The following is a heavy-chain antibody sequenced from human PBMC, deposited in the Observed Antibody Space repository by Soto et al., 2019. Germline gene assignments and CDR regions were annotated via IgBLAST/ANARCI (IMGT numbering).Heavy chain of an antibody. D-gene: IGHD5-18*01. CDR3: ARIIRGYSYGDAYYYYYGMDV. Sequence: QVQLVESGGGVVQPGRSLRLSCAASGFTFSSYAMHWVRQAPGKGLEWVAVISYDGNNKYYADSVKGRFTISRDNSKNTLHLQVNSLRVEDTAVYYCARIIRGYSYGDAYYYYYGMDVWGQGTTVTVSS. V-gene: IGHV3-30-3*01. CDR1: GFTFSSYA. CDR2: ISYDGNNK. J-gene: IGHJ6*02.